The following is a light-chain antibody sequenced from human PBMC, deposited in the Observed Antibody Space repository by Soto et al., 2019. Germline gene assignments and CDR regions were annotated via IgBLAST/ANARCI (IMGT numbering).Light chain of an antibody. CDR1: QSVSSSY. CDR2: GAS. J-gene: IGKJ5*01. Sequence: EIVLMQSPGTLSLSPGERATLSCRASQSVSSSYLAWFQQKPGQAPRLLIYGASSRATGIPDRFSGSGSGTDFTLTISSLQSEDFAVYYCQQYNNWPPITFGQGTRLEIK. V-gene: IGKV3-20*01. CDR3: QQYNNWPPIT.